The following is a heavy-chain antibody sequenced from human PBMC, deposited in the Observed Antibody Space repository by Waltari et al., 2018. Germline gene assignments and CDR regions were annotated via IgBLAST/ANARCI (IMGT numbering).Heavy chain of an antibody. CDR3: ARERRGQSGWYYFDF. D-gene: IGHD6-19*01. CDR2: IKQDGSEE. V-gene: IGHV3-7*01. J-gene: IGHJ4*02. CDR1: SSFW. Sequence: EVQLVESGGGLVQPGGSLRLSFSSFWMTWVRQAPGKGLEWVANIKQDGSEEYYVDSVKGRFTISKDNAKNSLYRQMNSLRAEDTAVYFCARERRGQSGWYYFDFWGQGSLVTVSS.